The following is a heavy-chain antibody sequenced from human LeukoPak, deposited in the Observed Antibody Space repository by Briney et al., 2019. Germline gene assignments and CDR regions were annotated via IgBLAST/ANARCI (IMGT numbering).Heavy chain of an antibody. CDR2: ISGSGGST. D-gene: IGHD3-3*01. V-gene: IGHV3-23*01. J-gene: IGHJ6*02. CDR3: ATGIFGVVIEHYYGMDV. Sequence: PGGSLRLSCTASEFTFSSYWMSWVRQAPGKGLEWVSAISGSGGSTYYADSVKGRFTISRDNSKNTLYLQMNSPRAEDTAVYYCATGIFGVVIEHYYGMDVWGQGTTVTVSS. CDR1: EFTFSSYW.